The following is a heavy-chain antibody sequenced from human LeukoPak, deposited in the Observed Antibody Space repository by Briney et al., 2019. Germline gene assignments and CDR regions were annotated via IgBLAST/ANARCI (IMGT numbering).Heavy chain of an antibody. CDR3: ARDMTTVTYAFDI. CDR1: GASISSAGYY. Sequence: SQTLSLTCTVSGASISSAGYYWSWIRQHPGKGLEWIGSIYYSGSTYYNPSLKSRVSISVDTSKNQFSLKLGSVTAADTAVYYCARDMTTVTYAFDIWGQGTMVTVSS. CDR2: IYYSGST. D-gene: IGHD4-11*01. J-gene: IGHJ3*02. V-gene: IGHV4-31*03.